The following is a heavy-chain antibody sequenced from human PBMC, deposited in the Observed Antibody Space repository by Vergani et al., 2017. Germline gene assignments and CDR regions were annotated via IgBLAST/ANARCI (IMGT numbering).Heavy chain of an antibody. CDR3: AKAGSVASESLQYNFYMDV. J-gene: IGHJ6*03. CDR2: ISGSGGST. D-gene: IGHD5-24*01. V-gene: IGHV3-23*01. CDR1: GFTFSSYA. Sequence: EVQLLESGGGLVQPGGSLRLSCAASGFTFSSYAMSWVRQAPGKGLEWVSAISGSGGSTYYADSVKGRFTISRDNSKKTLDLQMNSLRTEDSAVYYCAKAGSVASESLQYNFYMDVWGKGTTVTVS.